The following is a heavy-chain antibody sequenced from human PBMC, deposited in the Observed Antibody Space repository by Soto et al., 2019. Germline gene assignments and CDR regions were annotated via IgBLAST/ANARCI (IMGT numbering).Heavy chain of an antibody. D-gene: IGHD2-15*01. CDR1: GDTVSSNSVA. CDR2: TYYRSRWYS. Sequence: PSQTLSLTCVASGDTVSSNSVAWNWVRQSPSRGLEWLGRTYYRSRWYSDYAVSVRSRIDINADTSKNQVSLQLNSVTPEDTAVSYCARSEEDSDYYYYGMDVWGQGTTVTVSS. J-gene: IGHJ6*02. CDR3: ARSEEDSDYYYYGMDV. V-gene: IGHV6-1*01.